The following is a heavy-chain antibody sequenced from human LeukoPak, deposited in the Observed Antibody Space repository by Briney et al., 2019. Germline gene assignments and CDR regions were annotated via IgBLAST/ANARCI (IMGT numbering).Heavy chain of an antibody. CDR3: ARVEGHYYDSSGPRGAFDI. CDR2: INPSGGST. D-gene: IGHD3-22*01. CDR1: GYTFTSYY. Sequence: ASVKVSCKASGYTFTSYYMHWVRQAPGQGLEWMGIINPSGGSTSYAQKFQGRVTMTRDMSTSTVYMELSSLRSEDTAVYYCARVEGHYYDSSGPRGAFDIWGQGTMVTVSS. V-gene: IGHV1-46*01. J-gene: IGHJ3*02.